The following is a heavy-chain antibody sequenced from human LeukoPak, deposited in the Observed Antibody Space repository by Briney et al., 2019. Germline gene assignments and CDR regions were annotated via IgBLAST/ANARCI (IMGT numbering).Heavy chain of an antibody. Sequence: GGSLRLSCAVSGFTFSSYWMSWVRQAPGKGLEWVANIKQDGSEKYYVGSVKGRFTISRDNAKTSLYLQMNSLRAEDTAVYYCASCSSGWSAFDYWGQGTLVTVSS. D-gene: IGHD6-19*01. V-gene: IGHV3-7*01. CDR1: GFTFSSYW. CDR2: IKQDGSEK. J-gene: IGHJ4*02. CDR3: ASCSSGWSAFDY.